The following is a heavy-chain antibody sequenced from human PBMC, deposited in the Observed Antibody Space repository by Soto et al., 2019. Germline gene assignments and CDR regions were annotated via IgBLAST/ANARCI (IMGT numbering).Heavy chain of an antibody. CDR1: GFTFISYA. D-gene: IGHD3-10*01. V-gene: IGHV3-23*01. Sequence: GGSLRLSCAASGFTFISYAMSWVRQAPGKGLEWVSAISGSGGSTYYADSVKGRFTISRDNSKNTLYLQMNSLRAEDTAVYYCAKNRGILWFGEFFFDYWGQGTLVTVSS. J-gene: IGHJ4*02. CDR3: AKNRGILWFGEFFFDY. CDR2: ISGSGGST.